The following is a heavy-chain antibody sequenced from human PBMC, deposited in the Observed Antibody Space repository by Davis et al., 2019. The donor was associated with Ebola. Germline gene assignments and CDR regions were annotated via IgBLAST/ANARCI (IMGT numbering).Heavy chain of an antibody. D-gene: IGHD2/OR15-2a*01. CDR3: ARSLIAGQGDY. J-gene: IGHJ4*02. V-gene: IGHV4-38-2*02. CDR2: IYHSGST. Sequence: PSETLSLTCTVSGYSISSGYYWGWIRQPPGKGLEWIGSIYHSGSTYYNPSLKSRVTISVDTSKNQFSLKLSSVTAADTAVYYCARSLIAGQGDYWGQGTLVTVSS. CDR1: GYSISSGYY.